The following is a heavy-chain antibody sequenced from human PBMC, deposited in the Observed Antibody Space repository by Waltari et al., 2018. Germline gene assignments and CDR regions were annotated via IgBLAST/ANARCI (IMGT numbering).Heavy chain of an antibody. Sequence: QVQLRESGPGLVKPSQTLSLTCVVSDGSITSPAFYWSWIRQPAGKGLEWIGRVYGSGYTKYNPSLRSRVTITRDTSQRQISLKLSSVTASDTAVYYCARERGDEYYYLDVWGKGTTVTVSS. J-gene: IGHJ6*03. CDR1: DGSITSPAFY. CDR2: VYGSGYT. V-gene: IGHV4-61*02. D-gene: IGHD3-16*01. CDR3: ARERGDEYYYLDV.